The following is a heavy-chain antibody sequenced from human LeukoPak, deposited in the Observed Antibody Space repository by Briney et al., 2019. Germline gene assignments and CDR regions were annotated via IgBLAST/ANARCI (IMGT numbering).Heavy chain of an antibody. Sequence: GASVKVSCKASGYTFTDYYIHWGRQGPGQGLEWMGWINPNSGGTNYAQKFRGRVTMTRDASISTAYMELSRMRSDDTAIYFCASGVKDFDRCSYYDDAFDIWGQGTMVTVSS. D-gene: IGHD3-10*01. CDR1: GYTFTDYY. CDR2: INPNSGGT. J-gene: IGHJ3*02. V-gene: IGHV1-2*02. CDR3: ASGVKDFDRCSYYDDAFDI.